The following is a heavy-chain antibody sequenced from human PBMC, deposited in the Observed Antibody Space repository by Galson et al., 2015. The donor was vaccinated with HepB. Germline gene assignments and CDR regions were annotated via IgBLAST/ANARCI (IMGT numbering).Heavy chain of an antibody. D-gene: IGHD3-9*01. CDR2: ISSSSSTI. J-gene: IGHJ6*02. V-gene: IGHV3-48*04. CDR1: GFTFSSYS. CDR3: ARDGSPLTGYYLGYYYYGMDV. Sequence: SLRLSCAASGFTFSSYSMNWVRQAPGKGLEWVSYISSSSSTIYYADSVKGRFTISRDNAKNSLYLQMNSLRAEDTAVYYCARDGSPLTGYYLGYYYYGMDVWGQGTTVTVSS.